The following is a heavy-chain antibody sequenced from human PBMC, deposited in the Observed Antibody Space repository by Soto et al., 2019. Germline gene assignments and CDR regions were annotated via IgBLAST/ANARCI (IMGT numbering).Heavy chain of an antibody. V-gene: IGHV3-9*01. D-gene: IGHD4-4*01. CDR1: GFTFSNYA. CDR2: ISWNSGTI. Sequence: EVQLVESGGGLVQPGRSLRLSCAASGFTFSNYAMHWVRQAPGKGLEWVSGISWNSGTIGYADSVKGRFTISRDNAKNSLYLQMNSLRAEDTALYYCAKDKLYSNYEYYFDHWGQRTLVTVSS. J-gene: IGHJ4*02. CDR3: AKDKLYSNYEYYFDH.